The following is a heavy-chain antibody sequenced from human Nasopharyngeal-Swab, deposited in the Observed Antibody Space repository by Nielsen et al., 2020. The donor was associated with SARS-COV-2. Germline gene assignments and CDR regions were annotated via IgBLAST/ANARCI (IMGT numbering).Heavy chain of an antibody. CDR1: GFTFSSSE. CDR2: ISSSGNTM. D-gene: IGHD1-26*01. Sequence: GGSLRLSCAASGFTFSSSEMTWVRQAPGKGLEWVPYISSSGNTMYYADSVKGRFTISRDNAKNSLYLQMNSLRAEDTAVYYCARGPGGSYFDSWGQGTLVTVSS. J-gene: IGHJ4*02. CDR3: ARGPGGSYFDS. V-gene: IGHV3-48*03.